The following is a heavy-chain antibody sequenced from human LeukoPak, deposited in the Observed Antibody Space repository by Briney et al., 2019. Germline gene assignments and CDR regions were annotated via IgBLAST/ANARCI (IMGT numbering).Heavy chain of an antibody. CDR3: ARDSVSSGWSSDTYYFDY. J-gene: IGHJ4*02. D-gene: IGHD6-19*01. CDR2: IKEDGSEK. CDR1: GFTFSSYW. V-gene: IGHV3-7*03. Sequence: QPGGSLRLSCAASGFTFSSYWMSWVRQAPGKGLEWVANIKEDGSEKYYVDSVKGRFTISRDNAKSSLYLQMNSLRAEDTAVYYCARDSVSSGWSSDTYYFDYWGQGTLVTVSS.